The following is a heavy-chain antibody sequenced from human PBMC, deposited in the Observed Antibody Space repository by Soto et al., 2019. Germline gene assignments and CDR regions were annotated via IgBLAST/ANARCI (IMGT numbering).Heavy chain of an antibody. CDR3: ARYGEFSDSGYFGF. CDR1: GFTFDDYG. J-gene: IGHJ4*02. Sequence: EVQLVQSGGGWVQPGRSLRLSCGASGFTFDDYGMHWVRQAPGKGLEWVSSISWNSGRIGYADSVKGRFTISRDNVKNSLYPQMNSLRAEDTDLYYWARYGEFSDSGYFGFWCQGDLVTVSS. V-gene: IGHV3-9*01. CDR2: ISWNSGRI. D-gene: IGHD3-10*01.